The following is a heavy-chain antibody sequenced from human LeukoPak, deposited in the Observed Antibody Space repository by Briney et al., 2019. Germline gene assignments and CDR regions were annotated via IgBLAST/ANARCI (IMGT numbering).Heavy chain of an antibody. CDR3: AKDPRDYDSSGYYPYYFDN. V-gene: IGHV3-30-3*01. J-gene: IGHJ4*02. D-gene: IGHD3-22*01. Sequence: WGSLRLSCAASGFTFSSYAMHWVRQAPGKGLEWVAVVSYDGSNKYYADSVKGRFTISRDNSKNTLYLQMNSLRAEDTAVYYCAKDPRDYDSSGYYPYYFDNWGQGTLVTVSA. CDR2: VSYDGSNK. CDR1: GFTFSSYA.